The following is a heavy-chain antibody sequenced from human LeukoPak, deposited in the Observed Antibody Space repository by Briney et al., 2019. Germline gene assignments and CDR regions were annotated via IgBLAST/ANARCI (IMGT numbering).Heavy chain of an antibody. J-gene: IGHJ4*02. V-gene: IGHV4-34*01. D-gene: IGHD3-10*01. Sequence: SETLSLTCTVSGGSISSYYWSWIRQPPGKGLEWIGEINHSGSTNYNPSLKSRVTISVDTSKNQFSLKLSSVTAADTAIYYCARQGYSGSGTYLYFDFWGQGALVTVSS. CDR3: ARQGYSGSGTYLYFDF. CDR2: INHSGST. CDR1: GGSISSYY.